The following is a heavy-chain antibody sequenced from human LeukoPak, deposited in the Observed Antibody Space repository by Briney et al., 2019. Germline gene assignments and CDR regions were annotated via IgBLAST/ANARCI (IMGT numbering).Heavy chain of an antibody. D-gene: IGHD5-24*01. CDR1: GFTFSSYA. CDR3: ARSQSGYNLGD. Sequence: GGSLRLSCAASGFTFSSYAMSWVRQAPGKGLEWVSAISGSGGSTYYADSVKGRFTISRGNSKNTLYLQMNSLRAEDTAVYYCARSQSGYNLGDWGQGTLVTVSS. J-gene: IGHJ4*02. V-gene: IGHV3-23*01. CDR2: ISGSGGST.